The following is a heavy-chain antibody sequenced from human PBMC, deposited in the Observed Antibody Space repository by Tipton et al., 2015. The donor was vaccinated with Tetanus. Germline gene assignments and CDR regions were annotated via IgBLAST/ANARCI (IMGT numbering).Heavy chain of an antibody. CDR2: IYTSGST. V-gene: IGHV4-4*07. D-gene: IGHD1-14*01. Sequence: LRLSCAVSGGSISSDYWSWIRQPAGKGLEWIGRIYTSGSTNYNPPLKSRVTMSVDTSKNHFSLKLSSVTAADTAIYYCARDSQPGYYYGMDVWGQGTTVTVSS. CDR1: GGSISSDY. CDR3: ARDSQPGYYYGMDV. J-gene: IGHJ6*02.